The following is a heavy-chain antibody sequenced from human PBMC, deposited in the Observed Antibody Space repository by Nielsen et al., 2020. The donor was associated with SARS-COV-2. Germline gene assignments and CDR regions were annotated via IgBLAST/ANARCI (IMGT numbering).Heavy chain of an antibody. D-gene: IGHD3-9*01. CDR3: AKDLSDAYDILSGYFES. CDR1: GFTFSNYV. V-gene: IGHV3-23*01. CDR2: IGASGAST. Sequence: GGSLRLSCAASGFTFSNYVMNWVRQSSGKGLEWVSAIGASGASTYYADSVKGRFTISRDNSQNTLYLQMSRLGAEDTAIYYCAKDLSDAYDILSGYFESWGQGALVTVSS. J-gene: IGHJ5*01.